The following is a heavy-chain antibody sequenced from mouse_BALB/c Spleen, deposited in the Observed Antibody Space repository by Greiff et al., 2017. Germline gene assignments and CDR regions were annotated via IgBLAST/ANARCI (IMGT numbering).Heavy chain of an antibody. D-gene: IGHD2-4*01. CDR1: GYTFTSYW. Sequence: QVQLQQPGAELVKPGASVKLSCKASGYTFTSYWMHWVKQRPGQGLEWIGEINPSNGRTNYNEKFKSKATLTVDKSSSTAYMQLSSLTSEDSAVYYCARFDDYDTRFAYWGQGTLVTVSA. V-gene: IGHV1S81*02. CDR3: ARFDDYDTRFAY. CDR2: INPSNGRT. J-gene: IGHJ3*01.